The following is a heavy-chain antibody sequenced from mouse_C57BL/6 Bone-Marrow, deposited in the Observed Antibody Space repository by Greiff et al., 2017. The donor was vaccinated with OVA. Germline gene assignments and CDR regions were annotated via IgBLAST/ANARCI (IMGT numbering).Heavy chain of an antibody. CDR1: GFTFSSYA. CDR2: ISSGGDYI. V-gene: IGHV5-9-1*02. CDR3: TREGLLPGGFAY. D-gene: IGHD3-1*01. J-gene: IGHJ3*01. Sequence: EVQRVESGEGLVKPGGSLKLSCAASGFTFSSYAMSWVRQTPEKRLEWVAYISSGGDYIYYADTVKGRFTISRDNARNTLYLQMSSLKSEDTAMYYCTREGLLPGGFAYWGQGTLVTVSA.